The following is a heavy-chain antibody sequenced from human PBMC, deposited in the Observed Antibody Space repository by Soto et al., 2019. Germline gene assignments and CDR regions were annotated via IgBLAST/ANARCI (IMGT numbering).Heavy chain of an antibody. CDR3: ARGGGVGVAGSAAFDM. CDR1: GYPVTAYY. J-gene: IGHJ3*02. CDR2: INPATGAA. D-gene: IGHD3-3*01. V-gene: IGHV1-2*02. Sequence: QLHLVQSGAVVKKPGASVTVSCSASGYPVTAYYMHWVRQAPGRGLEWMGGINPATGAAKYTQTLQGRVTLTEDTSRSRVLMELGGLTSEDTAVFYCARGGGVGVAGSAAFDMWGQGTLVTVSS.